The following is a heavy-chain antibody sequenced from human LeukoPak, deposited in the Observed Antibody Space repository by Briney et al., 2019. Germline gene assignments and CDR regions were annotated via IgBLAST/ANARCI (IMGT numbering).Heavy chain of an antibody. CDR1: GGSISSGGYS. CDR3: ARDGSPHCSSTSCPIDY. CDR2: IYHSGST. D-gene: IGHD2-2*01. J-gene: IGHJ4*02. Sequence: SQTLSLTCAVSGGSISSGGYSWSWIRQPPGKGLEWIGYIYHSGSTYYNPSLKSRVTISVDTSKNQFSLKLSSVTAADTAVYYCARDGSPHCSSTSCPIDYWGQGTLATVSS. V-gene: IGHV4-30-2*01.